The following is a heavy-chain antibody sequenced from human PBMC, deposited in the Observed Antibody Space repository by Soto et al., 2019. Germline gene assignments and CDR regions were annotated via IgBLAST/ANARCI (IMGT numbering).Heavy chain of an antibody. Sequence: QVQLVQSGAEVKKPGSSVKVSCKASGGTFSSYTISWVRQAPGQGLEWMGRIIPILGIANYAQKFQGRVTITADKSTSTAYMELSSLRSEDTAVYYCARDYNWNDAQAESPFDYWGQGTLVTVSS. J-gene: IGHJ4*02. D-gene: IGHD1-1*01. V-gene: IGHV1-69*08. CDR2: IIPILGIA. CDR1: GGTFSSYT. CDR3: ARDYNWNDAQAESPFDY.